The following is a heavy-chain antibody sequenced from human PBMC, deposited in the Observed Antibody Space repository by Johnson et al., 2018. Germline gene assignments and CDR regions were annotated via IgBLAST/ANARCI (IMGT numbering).Heavy chain of an antibody. D-gene: IGHD2-2*01. V-gene: IGHV4-59*01. J-gene: IGHJ6*03. CDR1: GGFISGYY. Sequence: QVQLVESGPGLVKPSETLSLTCTVSGGFISGYYWSWIRQPPGKGLEWIGYVYYSGTNYNPSLKSRVTISEDTSKDQFSLKLSSVTAADQAIYYCARAGTSRNMDVWGRGTTVTVSS. CDR3: ARAGTSRNMDV. CDR2: VYYSGT.